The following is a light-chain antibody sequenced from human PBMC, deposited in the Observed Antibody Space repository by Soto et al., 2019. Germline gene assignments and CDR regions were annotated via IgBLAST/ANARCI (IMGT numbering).Light chain of an antibody. Sequence: MTQSPSSLSASVGDRVTITCRASLPISNYLAWYQQKPGQAPRLFIYGASTRATGIPARFSGSGSGTEFTLTISSLQSEDFAVYYCQQYNNWPVTFGQGTRLEIK. V-gene: IGKV3-15*01. CDR2: GAS. CDR1: LPISNY. J-gene: IGKJ5*01. CDR3: QQYNNWPVT.